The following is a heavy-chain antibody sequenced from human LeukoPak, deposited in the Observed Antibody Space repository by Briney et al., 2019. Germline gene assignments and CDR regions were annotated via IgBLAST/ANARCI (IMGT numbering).Heavy chain of an antibody. V-gene: IGHV4-34*01. D-gene: IGHD1-26*01. Sequence: PSETLSLTCAVYGGSFSGYYWSWIRQPPGKGLEWIGEINHSGSTNYNPSLKSRVTISVDTSKNQFSLKLSSVTAADTAVYYCAGARGGSSWIVGASFDYWGQGTLVTVSS. CDR1: GGSFSGYY. J-gene: IGHJ4*02. CDR3: AGARGGSSWIVGASFDY. CDR2: INHSGST.